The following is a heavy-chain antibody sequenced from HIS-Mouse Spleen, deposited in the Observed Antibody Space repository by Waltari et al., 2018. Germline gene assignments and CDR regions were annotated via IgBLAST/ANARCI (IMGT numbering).Heavy chain of an antibody. V-gene: IGHV4-39*07. Sequence: QLQLQESGPGLVKPSETLSLTCTVSGGSISSSSYYWGWIRQPPGKGLEWIGRIYYSGRPYYNPPLKSRVTISVDTSKNQFSLKLSSVTAADTAVYYCAREIPYSSSWYDWYFDLWGRGTLVTVSS. CDR2: IYYSGRP. CDR1: GGSISSSSYY. J-gene: IGHJ2*01. D-gene: IGHD6-13*01. CDR3: AREIPYSSSWYDWYFDL.